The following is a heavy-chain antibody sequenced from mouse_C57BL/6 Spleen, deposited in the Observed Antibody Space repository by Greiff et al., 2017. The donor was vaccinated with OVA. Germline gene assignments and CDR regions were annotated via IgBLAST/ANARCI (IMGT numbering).Heavy chain of an antibody. CDR2: INPGSGGT. CDR1: GYAFTNYL. Sequence: QVQLKESGAELVRPGTSVKVSCKASGYAFTNYLIEWVKQRPGQGLEWIGVINPGSGGTNYNEKFKGKATLTADKSSSTAYMQLSSLTSEDSAVYFCASVYYGSSYLDYWGQGTTLTVSS. J-gene: IGHJ2*01. D-gene: IGHD1-1*01. V-gene: IGHV1-54*01. CDR3: ASVYYGSSYLDY.